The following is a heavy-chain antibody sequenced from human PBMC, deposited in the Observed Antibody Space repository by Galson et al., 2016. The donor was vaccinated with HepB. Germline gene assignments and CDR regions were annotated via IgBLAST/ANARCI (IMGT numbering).Heavy chain of an antibody. D-gene: IGHD6-13*01. Sequence: SLRLSCAVSGFTLTASAMNWVRQAPGKGLEWIAYIGATNGAIFYADSVKGRFTISKDNAKDSLFLQMNNLGDDDTAVYYCARESGASWYLIDYCGQRTLVIVSS. CDR3: ARESGASWYLIDY. V-gene: IGHV3-48*02. CDR1: GFTLTASA. J-gene: IGHJ4*02. CDR2: IGATNGAI.